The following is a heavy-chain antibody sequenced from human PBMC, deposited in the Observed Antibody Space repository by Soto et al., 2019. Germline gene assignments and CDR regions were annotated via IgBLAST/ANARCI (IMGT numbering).Heavy chain of an antibody. Sequence: QVQLVESGGGVVQPGGSPTLSYVASGFTIRTYAMHWVRQAPGKGLEWVALISYDGSSRYYTESVNGRFTISRDNSKNTVFLRMSSLRAEDTAVYYCARDWDRGGGTYHWYFDLWGRGTLVTVSS. CDR2: ISYDGSSR. D-gene: IGHD1-26*01. J-gene: IGHJ2*01. V-gene: IGHV3-30-3*01. CDR1: GFTIRTYA. CDR3: ARDWDRGGGTYHWYFDL.